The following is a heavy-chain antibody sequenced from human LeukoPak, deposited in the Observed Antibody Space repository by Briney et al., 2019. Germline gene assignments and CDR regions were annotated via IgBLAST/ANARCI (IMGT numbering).Heavy chain of an antibody. CDR2: MNPNSGNT. CDR1: GYAFTNYD. J-gene: IGHJ4*02. Sequence: GASVKVSCRASGYAFTNYDINWVRQATGQGLEWMGWMNPNSGNTGYAQKFQGRVTITRNTSISTAYMELRSLRSDDTAVYYCAYYYDNSGGRYFDYWGQGTLVTVSS. V-gene: IGHV1-8*01. D-gene: IGHD3-22*01. CDR3: AYYYDNSGGRYFDY.